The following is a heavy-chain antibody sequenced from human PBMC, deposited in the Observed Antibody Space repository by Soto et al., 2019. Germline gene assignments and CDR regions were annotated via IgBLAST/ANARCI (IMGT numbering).Heavy chain of an antibody. J-gene: IGHJ4*02. CDR3: ARVSYSSPGY. V-gene: IGHV3-48*01. Sequence: GGSLRLSCAASGFTFSSYSMNWVRQAPGKGLEWVSYIISSSSTIYCADSVKGRFTISRDNAKNSLYLQMNSLRAEDTAVYYCARVSYSSPGYWGQGTLVTVSS. CDR1: GFTFSSYS. CDR2: IISSSSTI. D-gene: IGHD6-13*01.